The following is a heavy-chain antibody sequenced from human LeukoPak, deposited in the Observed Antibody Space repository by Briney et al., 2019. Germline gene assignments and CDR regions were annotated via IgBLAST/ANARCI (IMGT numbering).Heavy chain of an antibody. J-gene: IGHJ4*02. V-gene: IGHV3-7*01. CDR1: GFTFSTFW. CDR3: ARDVDGNPDY. Sequence: GGSLTLSCVASGFTFSTFWMAWVRQAPGQGLEWVANMKQDGSAKHCVDSVKGRFTISRDNAQNSLYLQMNSLRAEDTAVYYCARDVDGNPDYWGQGTLVTVSS. D-gene: IGHD1-14*01. CDR2: MKQDGSAK.